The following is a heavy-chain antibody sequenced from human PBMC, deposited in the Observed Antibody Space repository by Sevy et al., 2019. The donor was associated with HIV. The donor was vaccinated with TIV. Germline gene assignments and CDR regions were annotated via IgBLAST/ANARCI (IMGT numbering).Heavy chain of an antibody. CDR1: GFTFSTYT. V-gene: IGHV3-21*01. Sequence: GGSLRLSCAASGFTFSTYTMNRVRQAPGKGLEWVSSISSSSNYIYYADSVKGRFTISRDNAKNSLYLQMNSLRAEDTAVYYCARPYGSGSWEAFDIWGQGTMVTVSS. J-gene: IGHJ3*02. CDR2: ISSSSNYI. D-gene: IGHD3-10*01. CDR3: ARPYGSGSWEAFDI.